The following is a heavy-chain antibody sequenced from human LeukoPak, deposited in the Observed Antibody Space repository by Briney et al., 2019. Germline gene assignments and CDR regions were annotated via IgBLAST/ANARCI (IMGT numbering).Heavy chain of an antibody. J-gene: IGHJ4*02. CDR3: AKDFRSCLLLENYFDY. CDR2: ISYDGSNK. V-gene: IGHV3-30*18. D-gene: IGHD3-22*01. Sequence: GGSLRLSCAASGFTFSSYGMHWVRQAPGKGLEWVAVISYDGSNKYYADSVKGRFTISRDNSKNTLYLQMNSLRAEDTAVYYCAKDFRSCLLLENYFDYWGQGTLVTVSS. CDR1: GFTFSSYG.